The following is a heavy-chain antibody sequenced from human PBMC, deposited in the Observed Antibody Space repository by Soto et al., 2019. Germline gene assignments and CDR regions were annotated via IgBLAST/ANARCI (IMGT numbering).Heavy chain of an antibody. J-gene: IGHJ5*02. V-gene: IGHV1-3*01. D-gene: IGHD3-3*01. CDR2: INAGNGNT. CDR1: GYTFTSYA. Sequence: ASVKVSCKASGYTFTSYAIHWVRQAPGQRLEWMGWINAGNGNTKYSQKFQGRVTITRDTSESTAYMELRSVISEDTAVYYCGRGFPLWLDPWGQGTLVTVSS. CDR3: GRGFPLWLDP.